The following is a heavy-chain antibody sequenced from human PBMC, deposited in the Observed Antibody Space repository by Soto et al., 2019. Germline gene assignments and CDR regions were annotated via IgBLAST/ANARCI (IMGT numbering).Heavy chain of an antibody. Sequence: GGSLRLSCTASGFTFSTYAMSWVRQAPGKGLEWVSTISDSGSTYYADSVKGRFTISRDNSKNTLYLEMNSLGAEDTAVYYCAKDKGGRYCSRTSCLYSFDYWGQGTLVTVSS. CDR2: ISDSGST. J-gene: IGHJ4*02. D-gene: IGHD2-2*01. V-gene: IGHV3-23*01. CDR3: AKDKGGRYCSRTSCLYSFDY. CDR1: GFTFSTYA.